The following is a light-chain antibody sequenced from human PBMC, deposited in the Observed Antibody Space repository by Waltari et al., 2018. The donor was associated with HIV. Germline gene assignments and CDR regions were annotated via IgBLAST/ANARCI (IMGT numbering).Light chain of an antibody. CDR2: NNN. J-gene: IGLJ2*01. CDR1: SSNIGSNS. CDR3: AACDDSLSGRV. Sequence: QSVLTQPPSASGTPGQRVTISCSGSSSNIGSNSVNWYQQLPGTAPKLLIYNNNERPSGVPDRFSGSRSGTSASLAISGLQSEDEADYYCAACDDSLSGRVFGGGTKLTVL. V-gene: IGLV1-44*01.